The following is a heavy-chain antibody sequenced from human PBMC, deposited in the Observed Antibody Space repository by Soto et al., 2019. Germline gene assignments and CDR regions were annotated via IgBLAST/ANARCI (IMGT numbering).Heavy chain of an antibody. J-gene: IGHJ5*02. V-gene: IGHV1-69*01. CDR3: ARGSSSWFVGSVVSLNRRLGSSWFDP. Sequence: QVQLVQSGAEVKKPGSSVKVSCKASGGTFSNYTLNWVRQAPGQGLEWVGGIIPIFGTSRNAQKFQGRVTISADESTSTVYMELSSLRSEDTAVYYCARGSSSWFVGSVVSLNRRLGSSWFDPWGQGTLVSVSS. CDR1: GGTFSNYT. D-gene: IGHD6-13*01. CDR2: IIPIFGTS.